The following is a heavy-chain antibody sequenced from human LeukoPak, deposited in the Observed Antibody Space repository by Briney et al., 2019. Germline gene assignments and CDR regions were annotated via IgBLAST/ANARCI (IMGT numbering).Heavy chain of an antibody. D-gene: IGHD5-18*01. CDR3: TTIKRGNIFGYFDF. CDR1: GGSMTTHY. CDR2: VFDSGRT. J-gene: IGHJ4*02. V-gene: IGHV4-59*11. Sequence: SETLSLTCTVSGGSMTTHYWNWMRQTPGQGLEWIGYVFDSGRTKENPSLKSRVTLSADTSKNQLSLRLSSVTAADTAVYYCTTIKRGNIFGYFDFWGQGILVTVSS.